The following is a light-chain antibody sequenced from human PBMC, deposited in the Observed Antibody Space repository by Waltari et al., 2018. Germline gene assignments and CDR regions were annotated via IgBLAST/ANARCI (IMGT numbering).Light chain of an antibody. J-gene: IGKJ2*01. Sequence: DIKMTQSPSTMSASVGHTVTINSRGSQTISTRSAWYQQKQGEAPKVLIYKASLLQSGAPARVSGSGAGTEFTLTSTNLQPEDLATYHCQQYHSFSRNFGQGTKMEMK. CDR1: QTISTR. V-gene: IGKV1-5*03. CDR2: KAS. CDR3: QQYHSFSRN.